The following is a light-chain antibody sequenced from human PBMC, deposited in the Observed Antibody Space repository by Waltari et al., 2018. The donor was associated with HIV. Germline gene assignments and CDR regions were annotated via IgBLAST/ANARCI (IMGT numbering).Light chain of an antibody. CDR3: STHTGNDTLA. V-gene: IGLV2-14*03. CDR2: RVT. Sequence: QSALTQPPSASGSPGQSVTPSRTGNASDFGPSTFLSWYQQHPANVPKVIIYRVTRPPAGVPPRFAGSKSGNTASLTISGLRAEDEALYYCSTHTGNDTLAFGGGTKLTVL. CDR1: ASDFGPSTF. J-gene: IGLJ2*01.